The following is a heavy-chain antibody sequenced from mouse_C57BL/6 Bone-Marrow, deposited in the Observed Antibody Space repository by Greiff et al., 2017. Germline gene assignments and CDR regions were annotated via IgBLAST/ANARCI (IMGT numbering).Heavy chain of an antibody. D-gene: IGHD2-3*01. V-gene: IGHV14-1*01. J-gene: IGHJ4*01. Sequence: QLKESGAELVRPGASVKLSCTASGFTINDYYMHWVKQRPEQGLEWIGWIDPEDGDTEYAPKFQGKATMTVDTSSNTAYLQLSSLTSEDTAVYYCATAVCDGYSHCDMDVWGTGTSVTVSS. CDR3: ATAVCDGYSHCDMDV. CDR1: GFTINDYY. CDR2: IDPEDGDT.